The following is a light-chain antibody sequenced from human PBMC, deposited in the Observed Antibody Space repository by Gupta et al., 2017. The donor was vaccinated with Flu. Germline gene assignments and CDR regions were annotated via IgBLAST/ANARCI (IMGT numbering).Light chain of an antibody. CDR3: AAWDDSLSGVV. Sequence: SVLTQPPSASGTPGQTVTISCSGSSSNIGSNYVYWYQQLPGTAPKLLIYRNNQRPSGVPDRFSGSKSGTSASLAISGLRSEDEADYYCAAWDDSLSGVVFGGGTKLTVL. CDR1: SSNIGSNY. V-gene: IGLV1-47*01. CDR2: RNN. J-gene: IGLJ2*01.